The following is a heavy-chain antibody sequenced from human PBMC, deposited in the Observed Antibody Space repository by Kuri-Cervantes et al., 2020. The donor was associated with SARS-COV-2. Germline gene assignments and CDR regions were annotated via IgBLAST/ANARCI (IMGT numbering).Heavy chain of an antibody. CDR2: IYSGGSST. V-gene: IGHV3-23*03. CDR1: GFTFSSYA. CDR3: ARNRVDASLASSWAQVRTSNAMDV. J-gene: IGHJ6*02. Sequence: GESLKISCAASGFTFSSYAMSWVRQAPGKGLEWVSVIYSGGSSTYYADSVKGRFTISRDNSKNTLYLQMNTLRAEDTAVYYCARNRVDASLASSWAQVRTSNAMDVWGQGTTVTVSS. D-gene: IGHD5-12*01.